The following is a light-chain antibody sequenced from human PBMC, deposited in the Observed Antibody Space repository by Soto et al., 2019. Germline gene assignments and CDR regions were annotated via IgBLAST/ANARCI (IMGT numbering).Light chain of an antibody. V-gene: IGKV3-15*01. CDR1: HGVSSN. CDR3: QQYKNWSPKQST. CDR2: GAS. J-gene: IGKJ2*01. Sequence: EIVMTQSPATLSVSPGERATLSCSASHGVSSNLAWYHHKPGQAPRLVIYGASTRATGIPARCSASGSGTEFSLTSSSLPSEDFAVDYCQQYKNWSPKQSTFGQRTKLESK.